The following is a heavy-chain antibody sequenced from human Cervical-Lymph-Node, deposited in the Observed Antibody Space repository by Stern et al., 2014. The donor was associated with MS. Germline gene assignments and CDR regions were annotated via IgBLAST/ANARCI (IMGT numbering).Heavy chain of an antibody. Sequence: VQLVESGGGVVQPGESLRLSCAASGFTFSSYGMHWVRQTPGKGLEWGAVISYDGSDKYYAESVKGRFTVSRDNSKNILYLQMNSLRADDTAVYYCAREMTMIRGVNPYYYGMDVWGQGTTVTVSS. CDR1: GFTFSSYG. CDR2: ISYDGSDK. D-gene: IGHD3-10*01. V-gene: IGHV3-30-3*01. CDR3: AREMTMIRGVNPYYYGMDV. J-gene: IGHJ6*02.